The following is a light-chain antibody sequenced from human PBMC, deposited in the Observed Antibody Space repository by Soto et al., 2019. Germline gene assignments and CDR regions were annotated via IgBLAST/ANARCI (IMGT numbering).Light chain of an antibody. J-gene: IGKJ1*01. V-gene: IGKV3-15*01. CDR1: QSVSSN. Sequence: SVSLWERATLSCGASQSVSSNLAWYQQKPGQAPRLLIYGASTRATGIPARFSGSGSGTEFTLTISSLQSEDFAVYYCQQYNNWWTFGQGTKVDIK. CDR2: GAS. CDR3: QQYNNWWT.